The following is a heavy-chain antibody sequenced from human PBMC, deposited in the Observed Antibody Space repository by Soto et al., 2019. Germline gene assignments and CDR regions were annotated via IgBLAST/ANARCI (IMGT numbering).Heavy chain of an antibody. V-gene: IGHV3-74*01. CDR3: ARGPSGWYGFDY. CDR2: INSDGSTT. CDR1: GFIISSNW. J-gene: IGHJ4*02. D-gene: IGHD6-19*01. Sequence: EVQLVESGGGLVQPGGSLRLSCADSGFIISSNWMHWVRQAPGKGLVWVSRINSDGSTTSYADSVKGRFTISRDNAKNTLYLQMNSLRARETAVCYCARGPSGWYGFDYWGQGTLVTVSS.